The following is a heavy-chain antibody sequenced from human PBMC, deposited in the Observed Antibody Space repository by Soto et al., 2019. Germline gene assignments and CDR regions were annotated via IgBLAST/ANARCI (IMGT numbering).Heavy chain of an antibody. CDR3: ARLTYYDFWSGYYSYYYYMDV. D-gene: IGHD3-3*01. Sequence: VQLVESGGGLVQPGGSLRLSCAASGFTFSSYSMNWVRQAPGKGLEWVSYISSSSSTIYYADSVKGRFTISRDNAKNSLYLQMNSLRAEDTAVYYCARLTYYDFWSGYYSYYYYMDVWGKGTTVTVSS. V-gene: IGHV3-48*01. CDR2: ISSSSSTI. CDR1: GFTFSSYS. J-gene: IGHJ6*03.